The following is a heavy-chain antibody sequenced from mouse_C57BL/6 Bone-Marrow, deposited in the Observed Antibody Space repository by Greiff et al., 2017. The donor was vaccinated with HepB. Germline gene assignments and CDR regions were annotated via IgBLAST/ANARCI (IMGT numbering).Heavy chain of an antibody. CDR1: GYTFTNYW. J-gene: IGHJ1*03. Sequence: QVQLQQSGAELVRPGTSVKMSCKASGYTFTNYWIGWAKQRPGHGLEWIGVIYPGSGYTNYNEKFKGKATLTADKSSSTAYMQFSSLASEDSAIYYYAYGHWYFDVWGTGTTVTVSS. CDR3: AYGHWYFDV. D-gene: IGHD1-1*01. CDR2: IYPGSGYT. V-gene: IGHV1-63*01.